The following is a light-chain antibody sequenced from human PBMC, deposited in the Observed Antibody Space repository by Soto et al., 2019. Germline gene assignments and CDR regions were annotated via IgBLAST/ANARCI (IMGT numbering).Light chain of an antibody. V-gene: IGKV3-20*01. CDR3: QQYGYSPDTDRWT. CDR1: HYVSPNS. Sequence: EIALTQSPGTLYLSPGEIATLSCKASHYVSPNSFARYQQRPGRATRLLIYGASIRATGIPDRFSGSGSVTDFTITISRLEPEDFVVYSCQQYGYSPDTDRWTFGQGTKVEIK. CDR2: GAS. J-gene: IGKJ1*01.